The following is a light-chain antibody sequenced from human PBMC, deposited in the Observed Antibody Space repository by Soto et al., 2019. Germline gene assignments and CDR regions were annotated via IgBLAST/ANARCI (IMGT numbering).Light chain of an antibody. CDR2: GAS. Sequence: IVLTQSPGTLSFSPGERGSLSCRASQSISRYLAWYQQKPGQGPRLLIYGASSRATGTPDRFSGSGSGTDFTLTINRLEPEDFALYYCQQYGSSPPTFGQGTKVDIK. CDR3: QQYGSSPPT. CDR1: QSISRY. V-gene: IGKV3-20*01. J-gene: IGKJ1*01.